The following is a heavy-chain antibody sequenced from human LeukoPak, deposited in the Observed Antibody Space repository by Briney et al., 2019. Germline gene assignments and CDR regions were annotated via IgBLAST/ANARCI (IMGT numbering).Heavy chain of an antibody. J-gene: IGHJ4*02. CDR1: GGSISSYY. Sequence: SETLSLTCTVSGGSISSYYWSWIRQPPGKGLEWIGYINYSGSTNYNPSLKSRVTMSVDTSKNQFSLKLSSVTAADTAVYYCARATSIQHLDYWGQGALVTVSS. D-gene: IGHD5-18*01. CDR2: INYSGST. V-gene: IGHV4-59*08. CDR3: ARATSIQHLDY.